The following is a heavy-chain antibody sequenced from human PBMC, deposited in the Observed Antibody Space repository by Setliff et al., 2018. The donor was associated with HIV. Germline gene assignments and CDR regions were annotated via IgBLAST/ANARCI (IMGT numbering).Heavy chain of an antibody. D-gene: IGHD3-3*01. V-gene: IGHV4-4*09. CDR1: GGSISGHF. Sequence: SETLSLTCSVSGGSISGHFWSWIRQSPGKGLEWIGYIYGNGNTKYNRFLNSRVTMSVDTSKNQFSLNLNSVTAADTAMYYCARLDSSIFGTIKPLHHFDYWGQGLMVTVTS. CDR3: ARLDSSIFGTIKPLHHFDY. J-gene: IGHJ4*01. CDR2: IYGNGNT.